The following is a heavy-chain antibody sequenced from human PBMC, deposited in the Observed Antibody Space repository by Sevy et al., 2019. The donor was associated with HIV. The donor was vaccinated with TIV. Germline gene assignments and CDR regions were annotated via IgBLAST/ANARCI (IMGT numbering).Heavy chain of an antibody. CDR3: ARDYIGDSKHTVVVTATPFYYYGMDV. V-gene: IGHV1-18*01. CDR2: ISGYNGNT. Sequence: ASVKVSCKASGYTFTSYGISWVRQAPGQGLEWMGWISGYNGNTNYAQKLQGRVTMTTDTSTSTAYMELRSLRSDDTAVYYCARDYIGDSKHTVVVTATPFYYYGMDVWRQGTTVTVSS. J-gene: IGHJ6*02. D-gene: IGHD2-21*02. CDR1: GYTFTSYG.